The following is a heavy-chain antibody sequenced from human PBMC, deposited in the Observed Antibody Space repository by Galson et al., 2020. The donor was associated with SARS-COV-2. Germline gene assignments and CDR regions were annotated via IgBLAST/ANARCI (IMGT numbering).Heavy chain of an antibody. CDR1: GGTISSAGYY. D-gene: IGHD6-6*01. CDR2: IYYSGTT. V-gene: IGHV4-31*03. J-gene: IGHJ4*02. Sequence: SETLSLTCTVSGGTISSAGYYWSWIRQHPGKGLEWIGYIYYSGTTYYNPSLKSRVTIALDTSKNQFSLKLSSVTAADTAVYYCATHRIAFSSGGDFDYWGQVTLVTVSS. CDR3: ATHRIAFSSGGDFDY.